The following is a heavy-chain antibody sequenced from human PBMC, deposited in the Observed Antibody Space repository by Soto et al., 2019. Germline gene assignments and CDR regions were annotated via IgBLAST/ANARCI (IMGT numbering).Heavy chain of an antibody. CDR2: IYNSGGS. V-gene: IGHV4-30-4*01. Sequence: QVQLQESGPGLVKPSQTLSLTCSVSGASVRSGAYYWSSIRQAPGKGLEWIGYIYNSGGSYYNPSLKGRLTISIDTSKNQFSLKLNSVTAADTAIYYCVGTGTTDDYWGRGTLVTVSS. CDR3: VGTGTTDDY. CDR1: GASVRSGAYY. J-gene: IGHJ4*02. D-gene: IGHD4-17*01.